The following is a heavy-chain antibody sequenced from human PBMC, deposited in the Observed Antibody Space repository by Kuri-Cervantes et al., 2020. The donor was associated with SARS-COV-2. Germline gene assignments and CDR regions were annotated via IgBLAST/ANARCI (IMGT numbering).Heavy chain of an antibody. CDR2: ISWNSGSI. Sequence: GGSLRLSCAASGFTFDDYAMHWVRQAPGKGLEWVSGISWNSGSIGCADSVKGRFTISRDNAKNSLYLQMNSLRAEDMALYYCAKGGSGAHYFDYWGQGTLVTVSS. D-gene: IGHD3-10*01. J-gene: IGHJ4*02. CDR3: AKGGSGAHYFDY. CDR1: GFTFDDYA. V-gene: IGHV3-9*03.